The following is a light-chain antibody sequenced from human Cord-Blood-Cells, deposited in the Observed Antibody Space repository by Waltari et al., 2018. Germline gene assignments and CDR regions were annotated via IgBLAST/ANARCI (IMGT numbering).Light chain of an antibody. Sequence: QSALTQPASVSESPGQSITISCTGTSSDVGGYNYVSWYQPHPGKAPKLMIYAVSKRPSGVSNRFSGSKSGNTASLTISGLQAEDEADYYCSSYTSSSTVVFGGGTKLTVL. V-gene: IGLV2-14*01. CDR3: SSYTSSSTVV. CDR1: SSDVGGYNY. CDR2: AVS. J-gene: IGLJ2*01.